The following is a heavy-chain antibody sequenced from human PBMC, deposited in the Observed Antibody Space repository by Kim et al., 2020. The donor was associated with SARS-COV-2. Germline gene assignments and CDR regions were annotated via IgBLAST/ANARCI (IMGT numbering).Heavy chain of an antibody. CDR3: ARRGYSGYDHKPFDY. CDR2: IYYSGST. V-gene: IGHV4-39*01. J-gene: IGHJ4*02. CDR1: GGSISSSSYY. Sequence: SETLSLTCTVSGGSISSSSYYWGWIRQPPGKGLEWIGSIYYSGSTYYNPSLKSRVTISVDTSKNQFSLKLSSVTAADTAVYYCARRGYSGYDHKPFDYWGQGTLVTVSS. D-gene: IGHD5-12*01.